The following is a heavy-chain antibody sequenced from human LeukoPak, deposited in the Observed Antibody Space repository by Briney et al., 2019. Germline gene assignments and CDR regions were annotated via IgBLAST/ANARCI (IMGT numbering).Heavy chain of an antibody. D-gene: IGHD6-6*01. Sequence: SETLSLTCTVPGYSISSTYYSGWIRQPPGKGLEWVGSVFHSGTTYYNPSLKSRLTISADTSKNQFSLTLTSVTAADTAVYYCARDRSVGVLPAPPFDFWGEGTLVTVSS. J-gene: IGHJ4*02. CDR3: ARDRSVGVLPAPPFDF. CDR2: VFHSGTT. V-gene: IGHV4-38-2*02. CDR1: GYSISSTYY.